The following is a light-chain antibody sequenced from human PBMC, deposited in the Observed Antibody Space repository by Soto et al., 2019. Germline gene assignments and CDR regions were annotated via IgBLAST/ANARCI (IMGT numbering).Light chain of an antibody. CDR2: DVS. CDR3: SSYSSRSFVV. J-gene: IGLJ2*01. V-gene: IGLV2-14*01. Sequence: QSALTQPASVSGSPGQSITISCTGTTSDVGGYNYVSWYQQHPGKAPKLMIYDVSNWPSGVSNRFSGSKSGNTASLTISGLQAEDEADYYCSSYSSRSFVVFGGGTKVTVL. CDR1: TSDVGGYNY.